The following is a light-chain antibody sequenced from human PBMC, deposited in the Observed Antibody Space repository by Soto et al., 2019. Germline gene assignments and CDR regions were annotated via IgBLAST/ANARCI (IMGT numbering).Light chain of an antibody. Sequence: SVRAAPSSVCGVAGRSIAISCTGTSSDVGGYNYVSWHQQHPGKAPKVLISVVSNRPSGVSNRFSGSKSGNTASLTISGLQAEDEADYYCSSYRSGGTFVFGSGTKVTVL. CDR2: VVS. CDR3: SSYRSGGTFV. J-gene: IGLJ1*01. V-gene: IGLV2-14*01. CDR1: SSDVGGYNY.